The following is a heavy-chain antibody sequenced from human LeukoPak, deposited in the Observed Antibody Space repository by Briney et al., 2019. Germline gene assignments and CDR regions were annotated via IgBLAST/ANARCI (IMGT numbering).Heavy chain of an antibody. CDR1: GYTFTGYY. CDR2: INPNSGGT. CDR3: ARAPYVVVTAIYYYYYGMDV. D-gene: IGHD2-21*02. V-gene: IGHV1-2*02. Sequence: ASVKVSCKASGYTFTGYYMHWVRQAPGQGLEWMGWINPNSGGTNYAQKFQGRVTMTRDTSISTAYMELSRLRSDDTAVYYCARAPYVVVTAIYYYYYGMDVWGQGTTVTVSS. J-gene: IGHJ6*02.